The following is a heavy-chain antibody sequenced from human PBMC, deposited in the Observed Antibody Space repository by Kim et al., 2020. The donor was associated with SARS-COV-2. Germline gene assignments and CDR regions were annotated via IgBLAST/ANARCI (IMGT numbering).Heavy chain of an antibody. Sequence: ASVKVSCKSSGYTLTNYHMHWVRQAPGQGLEWMGIINPSGGSTSYAQKFQGRVTMTRDTSTSTVYMELSSLRSEDTAMYYCARVDYYDNSVFDYWGQGTLVTVSS. CDR1: GYTLTNYH. V-gene: IGHV1-46*01. CDR3: ARVDYYDNSVFDY. D-gene: IGHD3-22*01. CDR2: INPSGGST. J-gene: IGHJ4*02.